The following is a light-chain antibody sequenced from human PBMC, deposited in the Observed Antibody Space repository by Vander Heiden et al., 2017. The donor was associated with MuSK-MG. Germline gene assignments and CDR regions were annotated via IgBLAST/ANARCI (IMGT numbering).Light chain of an antibody. CDR2: YSS. CDR1: NIGSES. CDR3: QVWDSISDHVL. Sequence: SSVLTQAPSVSVAPGKTATITCGGNNIGSESVHWYQQKPGQAPVLVILYSSDRPSGIPERFSGSNSGNTATLTISRVEAWDEADYFCQVWDSISDHVLFGGWTKLTVL. J-gene: IGLJ2*01. V-gene: IGLV3-21*04.